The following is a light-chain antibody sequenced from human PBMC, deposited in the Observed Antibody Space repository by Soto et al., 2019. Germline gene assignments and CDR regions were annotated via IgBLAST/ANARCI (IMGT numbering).Light chain of an antibody. Sequence: EIQLNQSTSFLPACVGDRVTITSRAGQGLRNYIVWYQQKPGNAPTPLLYAASTLHSGAPSRLSGSGSGTDFTFSRSRLQAEDIATYYCAQYENVTAFGQGTRWRL. CDR1: QGLRNY. CDR2: AAS. J-gene: IGKJ5*01. V-gene: IGKV1-9*01. CDR3: AQYENVTA.